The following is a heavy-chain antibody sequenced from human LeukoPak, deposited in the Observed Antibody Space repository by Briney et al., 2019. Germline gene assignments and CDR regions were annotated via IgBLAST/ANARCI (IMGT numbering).Heavy chain of an antibody. J-gene: IGHJ4*02. Sequence: ASVKVSCKASGGTFSSYAISWVRQARGQGLEWMGRIIPIFGIANYAQKLQGRVTITADKSTSTAYMELSSLRSEDTAVYYCAIAVVSDRDFWSGYEYFDYWGQGTLVTVSS. D-gene: IGHD3-3*01. CDR3: AIAVVSDRDFWSGYEYFDY. V-gene: IGHV1-69*04. CDR2: IIPIFGIA. CDR1: GGTFSSYA.